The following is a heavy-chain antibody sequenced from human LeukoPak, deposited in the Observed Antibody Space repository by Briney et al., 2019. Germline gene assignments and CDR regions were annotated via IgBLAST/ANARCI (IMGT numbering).Heavy chain of an antibody. J-gene: IGHJ4*02. V-gene: IGHV4-59*01. CDR2: IYYSGST. CDR3: ARFNYGDHNDY. Sequence: KPSETLSLTCTVSGGSISSYYWSWIRQPPGKGLEWIGYIYYSGSTNYNPSLKSRVTISVDTSKNQFSLKLSSVTAADTAVYYCARFNYGDHNDYWGQGTLVTVSS. CDR1: GGSISSYY. D-gene: IGHD4-17*01.